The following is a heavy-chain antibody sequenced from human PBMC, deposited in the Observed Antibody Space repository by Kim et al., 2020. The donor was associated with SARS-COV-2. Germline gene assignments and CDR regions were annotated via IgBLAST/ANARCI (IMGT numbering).Heavy chain of an antibody. J-gene: IGHJ3*02. V-gene: IGHV3-30*04. D-gene: IGHD3-10*01. Sequence: GGSLRLSCAASGFTFSSYAMHWVRQAPGKGLEWVAVISYDGNNKYYADSVKGRFTISRDNSKNTLYLQMNSPRAEDTAVYYCARDSDGVEWELYDAFDIWGQGTMVTVSS. CDR3: ARDSDGVEWELYDAFDI. CDR2: ISYDGNNK. CDR1: GFTFSSYA.